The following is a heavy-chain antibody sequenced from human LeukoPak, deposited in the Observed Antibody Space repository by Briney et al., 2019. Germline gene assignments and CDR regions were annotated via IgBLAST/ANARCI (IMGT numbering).Heavy chain of an antibody. Sequence: PGGSLRLSCAASGFTFSDYYMSWIRQAPGKGLEWVSYISSSGSTIYYADSVKGRFTISRDNAKNSLYLQMNSLRAEDTAVYYCAKAFPPNYYGMDVWGQGTTVTVSS. CDR2: ISSSGSTI. J-gene: IGHJ6*02. V-gene: IGHV3-11*01. CDR1: GFTFSDYY. CDR3: AKAFPPNYYGMDV. D-gene: IGHD2/OR15-2a*01.